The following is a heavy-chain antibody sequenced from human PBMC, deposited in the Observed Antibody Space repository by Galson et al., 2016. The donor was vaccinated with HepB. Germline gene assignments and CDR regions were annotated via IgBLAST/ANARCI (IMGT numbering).Heavy chain of an antibody. V-gene: IGHV3-23*01. CDR2: ISGNGATT. J-gene: IGHJ3*02. CDR3: VKGQMAGTLGAFDI. CDR1: EFTFSSYG. D-gene: IGHD6-19*01. Sequence: SLRLSCAVSEFTFSSYGVTWVRQPPGKRLEWVSSISGNGATTQYADSVRGRFTISRDNAKNTLYLQLNSLRAEDTALYYCVKGQMAGTLGAFDIWGQGTMVTVSS.